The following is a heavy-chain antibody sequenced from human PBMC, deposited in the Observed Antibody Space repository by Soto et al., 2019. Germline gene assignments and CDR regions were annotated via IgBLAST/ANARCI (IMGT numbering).Heavy chain of an antibody. V-gene: IGHV4-61*01. CDR1: CGSVSSGSYY. J-gene: IGHJ4*01. CDR3: ARESGWYFPSSDYYYFDY. Sequence: SETLSLTCTVSCGSVSSGSYYWSWIRQPPGKGLEWIGYIYYSGSTNYNPSLKSRVTISVDTSKNQFSLKLSSVTAADTAVYYCARESGWYFPSSDYYYFDYWGQGTLVTVSS. CDR2: IYYSGST. D-gene: IGHD6-19*01.